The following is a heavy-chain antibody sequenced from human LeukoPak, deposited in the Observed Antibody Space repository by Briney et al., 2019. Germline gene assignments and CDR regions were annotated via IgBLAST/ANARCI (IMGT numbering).Heavy chain of an antibody. CDR3: ARGRGDTDY. D-gene: IGHD3-10*01. Sequence: SSETLSLTCTVSGGFISGYYWSWIRQPPGKRPEWIGYIHYSGRANYSPSLKSRVTISVGTSQNQFSLQLNSVTTADTAVYYCARGRGDTDYWGQGTLVTVSS. CDR2: IHYSGRA. CDR1: GGFISGYY. J-gene: IGHJ4*02. V-gene: IGHV4-59*01.